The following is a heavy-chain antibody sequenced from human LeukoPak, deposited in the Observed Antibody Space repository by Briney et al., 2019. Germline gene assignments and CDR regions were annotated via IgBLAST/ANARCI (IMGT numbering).Heavy chain of an antibody. V-gene: IGHV1-46*01. CDR3: ARLNSVVVAAGRRGLDP. CDR1: GYTFTSYY. Sequence: ASVKVSCKASGYTFTSYYMHWVRQAPGQGLEWMGIINPSGGSTSYAQKFQGRVTMTRDTSTSTVYMELSRLRAEDTAVYYCARLNSVVVAAGRRGLDPWGQGTLVTVSS. J-gene: IGHJ5*02. D-gene: IGHD2-15*01. CDR2: INPSGGST.